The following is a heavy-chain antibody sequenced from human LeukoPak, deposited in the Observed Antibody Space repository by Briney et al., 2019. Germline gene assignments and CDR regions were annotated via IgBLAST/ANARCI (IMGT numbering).Heavy chain of an antibody. V-gene: IGHV3-15*01. J-gene: IGHJ4*02. CDR3: TTDPDDSSGYYPYYFDY. CDR1: GFTFSNAW. D-gene: IGHD3-22*01. Sequence: PGGSLRLSCAASGFTFSNAWMSWVRQAPGKGLEWVGRIKSKTDGGTTDYAAPVKGRSTISRDDSKNTLYLQMNSLKTEDTAVYYCTTDPDDSSGYYPYYFDYWGQGTLVTVSS. CDR2: IKSKTDGGTT.